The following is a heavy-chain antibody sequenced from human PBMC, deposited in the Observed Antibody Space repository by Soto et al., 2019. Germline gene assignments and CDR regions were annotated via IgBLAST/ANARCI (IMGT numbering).Heavy chain of an antibody. CDR2: IYHSGST. V-gene: IGHV4-30-2*01. CDR3: ARLDSISYGMDV. D-gene: IGHD6-13*01. CDR1: GGSISSGGYS. Sequence: SETLSLTCAVSGGSISSGGYSWSWIRQPPGKGLEWIGFIYHSGSTYYNPSLKSRVTISVDRSKNQFSLKLSSVTAADTAVYYCARLDSISYGMDVWGQGTTVTVSS. J-gene: IGHJ6*02.